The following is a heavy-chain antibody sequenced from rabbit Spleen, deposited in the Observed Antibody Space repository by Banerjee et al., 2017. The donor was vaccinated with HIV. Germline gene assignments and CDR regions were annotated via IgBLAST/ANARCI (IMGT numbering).Heavy chain of an antibody. CDR1: GFSRSEYY. J-gene: IGHJ3*01. Sequence: QSVEESGGRPVTSGTPLTLTCTVSGFSRSEYYLSWVRQAPGKGLEWIGIIDASGSIYYASWAKGRFTISKTTTTVDLKMTSPTTEDTATYFCARTHTDSSSYSVWGPGTLVTVS. D-gene: IGHD1-1*01. CDR3: ARTHTDSSSYSV. V-gene: IGHV1S69*01. CDR2: IDASGSI.